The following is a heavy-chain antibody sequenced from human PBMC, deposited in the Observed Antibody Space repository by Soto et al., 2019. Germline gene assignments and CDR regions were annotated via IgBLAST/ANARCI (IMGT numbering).Heavy chain of an antibody. CDR3: ERTKRSGYDSGDSYYNTMDI. CDR2: ILPMFGAV. CDR1: GGTSSNFV. V-gene: IGHV1-69*06. Sequence: QMQLVKSGAEVKKSGSSVKVSCKASGGTSSNFVITWVRQVHGQGLEWLGGILPMFGAVKYAQKFHDRLTMIADRSTSTVAMELGSMRADDKAVNYCERTKRSGYDSGDSYYNTMDIWDHRTTVTVS. J-gene: IGHJ6*02. D-gene: IGHD2-21*02.